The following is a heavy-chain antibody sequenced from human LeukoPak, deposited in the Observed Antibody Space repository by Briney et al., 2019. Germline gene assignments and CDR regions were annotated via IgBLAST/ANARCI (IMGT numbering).Heavy chain of an antibody. J-gene: IGHJ6*03. CDR1: GYSFTSYW. Sequence: PGESLKISCKGSGYSFTSYWIGWVRQMPGKGLEWMGIIYPGDSDTSYSPSFQGQVTISADKSISTAYLQWSSLKASDTAMYYCGRRKIGSSWFSADYYYYMDVWGKGTTVTVSS. D-gene: IGHD6-13*01. CDR2: IYPGDSDT. CDR3: GRRKIGSSWFSADYYYYMDV. V-gene: IGHV5-51*03.